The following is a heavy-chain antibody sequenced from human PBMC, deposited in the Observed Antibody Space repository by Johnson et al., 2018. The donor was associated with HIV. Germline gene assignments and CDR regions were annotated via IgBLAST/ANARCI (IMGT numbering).Heavy chain of an antibody. CDR3: ASQYSGSYNGWKLFDI. J-gene: IGHJ3*02. Sequence: VYLVESGGGLIQPGGSLRLSCAASGFTFDDYTMHWVRPAPGKGLEWVSGINWNGGSTGYADSVKGRFTISRDNAKKSLYLQMNSLRAEDTAVYYCASQYSGSYNGWKLFDIWGQGTMVIVSS. CDR1: GFTFDDYT. D-gene: IGHD1-26*01. CDR2: INWNGGST. V-gene: IGHV3-20*04.